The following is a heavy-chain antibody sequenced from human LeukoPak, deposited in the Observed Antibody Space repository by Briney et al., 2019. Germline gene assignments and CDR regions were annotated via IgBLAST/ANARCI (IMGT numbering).Heavy chain of an antibody. CDR1: GGSISGYY. CDR2: IYISGIT. J-gene: IGHJ4*02. V-gene: IGHV4-4*07. D-gene: IGHD1-26*01. CDR3: ARGSPEGQRVGAKTFDY. Sequence: SETLSLTCAVSGGSISGYYWSWIRQPAGKGLEWIGRIYISGITNYNPSLKSRVTMSVDTSKNQFSLKLSSVTAADTAVYYCARGSPEGQRVGAKTFDYWGQGTLVTVSS.